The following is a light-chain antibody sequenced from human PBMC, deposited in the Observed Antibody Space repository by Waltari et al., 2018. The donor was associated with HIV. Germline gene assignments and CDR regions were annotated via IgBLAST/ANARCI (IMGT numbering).Light chain of an antibody. CDR3: QSYDNSLSGWV. CDR1: RSHFGAGYD. J-gene: IGLJ3*02. Sequence: QSVLTQPPSVSGAPGQRVTISCNGSRSHFGAGYDVLVYQQFPGPAPKLPLYDDNNRPSGFPARFSGSKSGTSASLAITGLQAADEADYYCQSYDNSLSGWVFGGGTKLTVL. CDR2: DDN. V-gene: IGLV1-40*01.